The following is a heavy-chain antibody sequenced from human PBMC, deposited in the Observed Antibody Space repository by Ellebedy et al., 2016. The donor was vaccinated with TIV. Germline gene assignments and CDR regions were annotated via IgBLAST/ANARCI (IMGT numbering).Heavy chain of an antibody. D-gene: IGHD3-3*01. CDR3: ARGEGYDFWSGQYNWFNP. CDR1: GGSFSGYY. Sequence: SETLSLTXAVYGGSFSGYYWSWIRQPPGKGLEWIGEINHSGSTNYNPSLKSRVTISVDTSKNQFSLKLSSVTAADTAVYYCARGEGYDFWSGQYNWFNPWGQGTLVTVSS. J-gene: IGHJ5*02. CDR2: INHSGST. V-gene: IGHV4-34*01.